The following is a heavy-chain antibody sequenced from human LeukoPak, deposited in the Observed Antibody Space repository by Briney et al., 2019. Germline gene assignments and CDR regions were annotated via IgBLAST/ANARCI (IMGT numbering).Heavy chain of an antibody. CDR1: GFTFGDHA. V-gene: IGHV3-49*04. CDR2: IRSKTYGGTT. Sequence: GGSLRLSCTVSGFTFGDHAMSWVRQAPGKGLEWVGFIRSKTYGGTTEYAASVKGRFIISRDDSTSIAYLRMNSLKTEDTAVYYCTRGPIQLWLYHGMDVWGQGTTITVSS. D-gene: IGHD5-18*01. J-gene: IGHJ6*02. CDR3: TRGPIQLWLYHGMDV.